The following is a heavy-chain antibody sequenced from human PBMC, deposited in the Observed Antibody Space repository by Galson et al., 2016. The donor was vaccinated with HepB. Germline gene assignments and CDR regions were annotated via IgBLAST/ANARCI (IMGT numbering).Heavy chain of an antibody. D-gene: IGHD3-22*01. Sequence: SLRLSCAASGFTFSNYGMHWLRLAPGKGLEWVTTISFHGVDQFYADSVRGRFTISRDDSRNTVYLHMNNLRVEDPAVYYCATDSIKAYYDDEYFHNWGQGTLVTVSS. CDR2: ISFHGVDQ. V-gene: IGHV3-30*03. CDR1: GFTFSNYG. J-gene: IGHJ1*01. CDR3: ATDSIKAYYDDEYFHN.